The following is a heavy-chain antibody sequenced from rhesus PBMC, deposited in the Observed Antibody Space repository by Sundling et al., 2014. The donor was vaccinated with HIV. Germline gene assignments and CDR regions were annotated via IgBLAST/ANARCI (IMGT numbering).Heavy chain of an antibody. V-gene: IGHV3-132*01. CDR3: ARAVEASTGTGYFDC. CDR2: ISSGGGT. CDR1: EFTFSSYD. J-gene: IGHJ4*01. Sequence: VQLVESGGGLVQPGASLRLSCAASEFTFSSYDMHWVRQAPGKGLEWVSAISSGGGTYYPDSVKGRFTISRDNAKNSLYLQMNTLRPEDTAVYYCARAVEASTGTGYFDCWGQGVLVTVSS. D-gene: IGHD1-7*02.